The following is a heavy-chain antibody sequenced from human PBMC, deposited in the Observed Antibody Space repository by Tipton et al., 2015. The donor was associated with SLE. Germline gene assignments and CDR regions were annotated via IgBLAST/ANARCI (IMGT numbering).Heavy chain of an antibody. CDR1: GFTFYSFA. Sequence: SLRLSCAASGFTFYSFAMSWVRQAPGKGLEWVSLIYSAGKIYYTDSVKGRFTISRDNSKNTLYLQMNSLRAEDTAVYYCARDLTTVTSEYFDYWGQGTLVTVSS. D-gene: IGHD4-17*01. J-gene: IGHJ4*02. V-gene: IGHV3-23*03. CDR3: ARDLTTVTSEYFDY. CDR2: IYSAGKI.